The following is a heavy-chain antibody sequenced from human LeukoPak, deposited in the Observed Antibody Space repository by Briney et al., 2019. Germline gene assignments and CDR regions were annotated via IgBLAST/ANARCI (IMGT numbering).Heavy chain of an antibody. Sequence: GGSLRLSCAASGFTFSSYAMSWVRQAPGKGLEWVANIKQDGSEKYYVDSVKGRFTISRDNAKNSLYLQMSSLRAEDTAVYYCAKDERNWNYNLASQTYDWGQGTLVTVSS. CDR2: IKQDGSEK. V-gene: IGHV3-7*03. CDR1: GFTFSSYA. D-gene: IGHD1-7*01. J-gene: IGHJ4*02. CDR3: AKDERNWNYNLASQTYD.